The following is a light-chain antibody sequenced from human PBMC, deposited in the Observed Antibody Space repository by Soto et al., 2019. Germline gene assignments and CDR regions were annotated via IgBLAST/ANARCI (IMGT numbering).Light chain of an antibody. CDR1: ESISTW. CDR3: QQYSRLWS. V-gene: IGKV1-5*03. CDR2: GAS. Sequence: DIQMTQSPSSLSASSGDRVTITCRASESISTWLAWYQQKPGKAPKLLIYGASSLESGVPPRLGGDGSGTELTLTISSLQRDDFGTYYCQQYSRLWSFGQGTKVDIK. J-gene: IGKJ1*01.